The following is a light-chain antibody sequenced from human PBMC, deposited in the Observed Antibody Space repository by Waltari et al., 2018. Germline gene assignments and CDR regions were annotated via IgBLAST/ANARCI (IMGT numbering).Light chain of an antibody. CDR1: QTLNRW. V-gene: IGKV1-5*03. Sequence: DIQMTQSPSTLSASVGDRVTITCRAGQTLNRWLAWYQQKPGKAPKLLIYKASTLQSGVPSRFSGSDSGTQFALTITGLQAEDFATYYCQQYHSYPYTFGQGTKLEIK. J-gene: IGKJ2*01. CDR3: QQYHSYPYT. CDR2: KAS.